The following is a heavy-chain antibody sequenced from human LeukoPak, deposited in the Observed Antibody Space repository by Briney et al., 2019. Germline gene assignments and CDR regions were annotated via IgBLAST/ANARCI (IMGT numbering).Heavy chain of an antibody. Sequence: SEALSLTCTVSGGSISSSSYYWGWIRQPPGKGLEWIGSIYYSGSAYSNPSLKSRVTISIDTSKNQFSLRLSSVTAADTAVYYCARDEYSSSPISTGLIQHWGQGTLVTVSS. V-gene: IGHV4-39*07. CDR2: IYYSGSA. D-gene: IGHD6-13*01. CDR1: GGSISSSSYY. CDR3: ARDEYSSSPISTGLIQH. J-gene: IGHJ1*01.